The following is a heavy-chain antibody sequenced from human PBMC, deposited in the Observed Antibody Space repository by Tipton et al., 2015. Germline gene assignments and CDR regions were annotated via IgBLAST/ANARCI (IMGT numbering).Heavy chain of an antibody. V-gene: IGHV4-39*01. D-gene: IGHD2-15*01. CDR1: GDSINRYY. CDR2: IYYTGST. J-gene: IGHJ4*02. CDR3: ADPLYCSGGGCYPSGY. Sequence: TLSLTCTVSGDSINRYYWGWIRQPPGKGLEWIGTIYYTGSTSYNPSLKSRVTISVDTSKNQFSLKLSSVTAADTAVYYCADPLYCSGGGCYPSGYWGQGTLVTVSS.